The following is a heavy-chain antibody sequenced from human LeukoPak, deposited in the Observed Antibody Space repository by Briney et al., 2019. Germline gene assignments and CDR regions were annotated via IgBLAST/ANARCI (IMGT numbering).Heavy chain of an antibody. CDR1: GGSISSSSYY. CDR3: ARATTGYFNGNFDY. CDR2: IYYSGST. J-gene: IGHJ4*02. Sequence: SETLSLTCTVSGGSISSSSYYWGWIRQPPGKGLEWIGSIYYSGSTYYNPSLKSRVTISVDTSKNQFSLKLSSVTAADTDVYYCARATTGYFNGNFDYWGQGTLVTVSS. D-gene: IGHD3-9*01. V-gene: IGHV4-39*07.